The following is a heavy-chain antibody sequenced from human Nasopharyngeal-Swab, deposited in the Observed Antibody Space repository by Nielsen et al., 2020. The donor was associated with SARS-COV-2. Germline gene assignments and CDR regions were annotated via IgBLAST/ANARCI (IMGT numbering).Heavy chain of an antibody. CDR1: GFMFRGFL. J-gene: IGHJ4*02. V-gene: IGHV3-23*01. CDR2: ISANGGAT. CDR3: AKDQSWNYPGNFDY. D-gene: IGHD1-7*01. Sequence: GGSLRLSCTASGFMFRGFLMNWVRQAPGKGLEWVSGISANGGATYYADSVKGRFTISRDNSKDTLFLQMNSLRAEDTAIYYCAKDQSWNYPGNFDYWGQGSLVTVSS.